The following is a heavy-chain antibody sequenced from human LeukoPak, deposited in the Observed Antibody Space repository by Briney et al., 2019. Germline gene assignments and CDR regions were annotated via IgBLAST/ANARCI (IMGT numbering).Heavy chain of an antibody. V-gene: IGHV1-2*02. Sequence: SVTVSCKASGYTFTGFFMNWVRQAPGQGLEWMGRINPNSGDTSYAQKLQARVTMTRDTSITTAYMDLSSLTSDDTAMYYCARWGELTGVGNWGQGTLVTVSS. CDR1: GYTFTGFF. CDR2: INPNSGDT. J-gene: IGHJ4*02. CDR3: ARWGELTGVGN. D-gene: IGHD1-7*01.